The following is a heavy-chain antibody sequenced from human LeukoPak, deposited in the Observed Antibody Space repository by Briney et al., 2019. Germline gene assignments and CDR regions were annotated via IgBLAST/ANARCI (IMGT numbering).Heavy chain of an antibody. CDR3: ARADFITMVRGVMPPLGFDY. CDR1: GGSFSGHY. V-gene: IGHV4-34*01. CDR2: INHSEST. D-gene: IGHD3-10*01. Sequence: SETLSLTCAVYGGSFSGHYWSWIRQPPGKGLEWIGEINHSESTNYNPSLKSRVTISVDTSKNQFSLKLSSVTAADTAVYYCARADFITMVRGVMPPLGFDYWGQGTLVTVSS. J-gene: IGHJ4*02.